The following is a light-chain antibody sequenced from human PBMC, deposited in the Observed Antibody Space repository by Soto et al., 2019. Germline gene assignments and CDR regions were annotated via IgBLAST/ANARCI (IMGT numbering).Light chain of an antibody. CDR2: SYN. CDR3: AAWDDSLSGYV. V-gene: IGLV1-44*01. J-gene: IGLJ1*01. Sequence: QSVLTQPPSASGTPGQRVTISCSGSSSNIGSNTVNWYQQLPGTAPKLLIYSYNQRPSGVPDRFSDSKSGTSASLAISGLQSEDEADYSCAAWDDSLSGYVFGTGTKLTVL. CDR1: SSNIGSNT.